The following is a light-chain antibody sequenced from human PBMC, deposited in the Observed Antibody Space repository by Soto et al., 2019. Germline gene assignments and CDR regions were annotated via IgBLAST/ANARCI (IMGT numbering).Light chain of an antibody. Sequence: EIVMTQSPATLSVSPGERATXXXXXXXXVSDKLAWYQQKPGQAPRLLMYGASTRATGAPARFSGSGSGTEFTLTISSLQSEDFAVYYYQQRSNWPPGTPITFGQGTRLEIK. CDR1: XXVSDK. V-gene: IGKV3-15*01. CDR3: QQRSNWPPGTPIT. J-gene: IGKJ5*01. CDR2: GAS.